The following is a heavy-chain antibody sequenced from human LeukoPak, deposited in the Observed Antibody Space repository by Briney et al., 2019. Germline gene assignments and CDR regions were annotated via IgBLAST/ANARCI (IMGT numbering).Heavy chain of an antibody. V-gene: IGHV3-23*01. Sequence: GGSLRLSCAASGVTFSSYAMSWVREAPGKGLEWVSAISGSGGSTYYADSVKGRFTISRDNSKNTLYLQMNSLRAEDTAVYYCAKFVVRPYYYGMDVWGQGPTVTLSS. J-gene: IGHJ6*02. D-gene: IGHD2-15*01. CDR3: AKFVVRPYYYGMDV. CDR1: GVTFSSYA. CDR2: ISGSGGST.